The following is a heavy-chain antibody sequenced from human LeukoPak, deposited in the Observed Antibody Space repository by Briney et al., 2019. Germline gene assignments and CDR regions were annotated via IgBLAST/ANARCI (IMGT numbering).Heavy chain of an antibody. CDR3: ARGGDYCNSFDP. D-gene: IGHD4-17*01. CDR1: GGSIRGYY. CDR2: IYYSGST. V-gene: IGHV4-59*01. Sequence: SETLSLTCSVSGGSIRGYYWNWIRQPPGKGLEWIGYIYYSGSTNYSPSLKSRVTISVDKSKRQFSLNLTSVTAADTAVYYCARGGDYCNSFDPWGQGTLVSVSS. J-gene: IGHJ5*02.